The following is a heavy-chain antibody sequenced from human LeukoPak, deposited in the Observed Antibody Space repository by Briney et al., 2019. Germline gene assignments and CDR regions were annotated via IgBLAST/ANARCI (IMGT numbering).Heavy chain of an antibody. V-gene: IGHV3-21*01. D-gene: IGHD1-26*01. J-gene: IGHJ6*02. CDR2: ISSSSSYI. CDR3: ARVGAIVGAYYYYGMDV. Sequence: GRSLRLSCAASGFTFSSYSMNWVRQAPGKGLEWVSSISSSSSYIYYADSVKGRFTISRDNAKNSLYLQMNSLRAEDTAVYYCARVGAIVGAYYYYGMDVWGQGTTVTVSS. CDR1: GFTFSSYS.